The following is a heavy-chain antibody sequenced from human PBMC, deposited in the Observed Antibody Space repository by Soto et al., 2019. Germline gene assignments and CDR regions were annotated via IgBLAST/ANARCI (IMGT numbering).Heavy chain of an antibody. Sequence: QAQLVQSGAEVKKPGASVRVSCKASVYTFTSYGISWVRQAPGQGLECMGWINAYNGNTDYAQNLQGRVTMTTDTSTTTAYMELRSLRSDDTAVYYCASDQGGYCSGGSCQRYGLWGQGTLVTVSS. D-gene: IGHD2-15*01. CDR2: INAYNGNT. CDR3: ASDQGGYCSGGSCQRYGL. V-gene: IGHV1-18*01. J-gene: IGHJ4*02. CDR1: VYTFTSYG.